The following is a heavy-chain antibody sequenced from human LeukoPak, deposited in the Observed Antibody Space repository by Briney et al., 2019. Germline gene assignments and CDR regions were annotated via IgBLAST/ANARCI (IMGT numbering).Heavy chain of an antibody. V-gene: IGHV3-23*01. D-gene: IGHD5-18*01. CDR2: ISGSSGNT. Sequence: GGSLRLSCAASGFTFSSYTMSWVRQAPGKGLEWVSAISGSSGNTYYADSVKGRFTISRDNSKTTLYLQMNSLRAEDTAVYYCAKEVIGQSYDLPYFDYWGQGTLVTVSS. CDR1: GFTFSSYT. CDR3: AKEVIGQSYDLPYFDY. J-gene: IGHJ4*02.